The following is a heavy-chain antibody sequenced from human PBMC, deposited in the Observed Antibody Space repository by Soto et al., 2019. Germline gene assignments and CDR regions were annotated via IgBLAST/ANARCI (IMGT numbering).Heavy chain of an antibody. CDR2: ISYDGSNK. D-gene: IGHD6-6*01. CDR1: GFTFSSYG. Sequence: GGSLRLSCAASGFTFSSYGMHWVRQAPGKGLEWVAVISYDGSNKYYADSVKGRFTISRDNSKNTLYLQMNSLRAEDTAVYYCAKEMVAALNGMDVWGQGTTVTVSS. J-gene: IGHJ6*02. V-gene: IGHV3-30*18. CDR3: AKEMVAALNGMDV.